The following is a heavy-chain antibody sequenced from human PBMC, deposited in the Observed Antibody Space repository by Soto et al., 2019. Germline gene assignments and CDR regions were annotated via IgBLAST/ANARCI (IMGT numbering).Heavy chain of an antibody. CDR2: IYYSGST. Sequence: SETLSLTCTVSGGSVSSGSYYWSWIRQPPGKGLEWIGYIYYSGSTNYNPSLKSRVTISVDTSKNQFSLKLSSVTAADTAVYYCARDELWFGELQNYYYYGMDVWGQGTTVTVSS. D-gene: IGHD3-10*01. V-gene: IGHV4-61*01. CDR1: GGSVSSGSYY. J-gene: IGHJ6*02. CDR3: ARDELWFGELQNYYYYGMDV.